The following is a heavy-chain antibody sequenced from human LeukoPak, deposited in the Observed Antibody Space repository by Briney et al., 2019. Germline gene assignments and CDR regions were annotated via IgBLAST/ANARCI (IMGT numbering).Heavy chain of an antibody. Sequence: GRSLRLSYAASGFTFSDAWMTWVRQAPGKGLEWVGRIRSNSDGGTTDYAAPVKGRFTISRDDSEQTLYLQMNSLNTEDTAVYFCATVGPSRHGYFYWGQGTLVTVSS. D-gene: IGHD3-22*01. J-gene: IGHJ4*02. V-gene: IGHV3-15*01. CDR1: GFTFSDAW. CDR2: IRSNSDGGTT. CDR3: ATVGPSRHGYFY.